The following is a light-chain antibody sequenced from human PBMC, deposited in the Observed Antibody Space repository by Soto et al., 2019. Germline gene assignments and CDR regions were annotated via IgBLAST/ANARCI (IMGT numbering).Light chain of an antibody. CDR2: KVT. Sequence: QSALTQPASVSGSPGQSITISCTGTSSDIGAYDYVSWYQQHPGKAPKLMIYKVTSRPSGVSTRFSGSKSGRAASLTISGLQAEDEADYYCSSYSGISHWVFGGGTKLTVL. CDR3: SSYSGISHWV. V-gene: IGLV2-14*01. CDR1: SSDIGAYDY. J-gene: IGLJ3*02.